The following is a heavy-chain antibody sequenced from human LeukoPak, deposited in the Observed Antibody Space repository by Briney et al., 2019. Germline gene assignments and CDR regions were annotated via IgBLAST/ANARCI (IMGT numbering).Heavy chain of an antibody. V-gene: IGHV3-74*01. D-gene: IGHD2-15*01. CDR1: GFTFSSYW. Sequence: PGGSLRLSCAASGFTFSSYWMHWVRHAPGKGLVWVSRINSDGSSTSYADSVKCRFTISRDNAKNTLYLQMNSLRAEDTAVYYCAREPPYCSGGSCYLRSFDYWGQGTLVTVSS. J-gene: IGHJ4*02. CDR3: AREPPYCSGGSCYLRSFDY. CDR2: INSDGSST.